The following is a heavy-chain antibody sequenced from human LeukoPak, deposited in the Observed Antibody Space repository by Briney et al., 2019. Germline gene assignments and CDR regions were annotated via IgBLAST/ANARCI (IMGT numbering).Heavy chain of an antibody. CDR1: GGSISSSSYY. CDR2: IYYSGST. J-gene: IGHJ4*02. V-gene: IGHV4-39*01. CDR3: ASYYYDSSGFDY. D-gene: IGHD3-22*01. Sequence: SETLSLTCTVSGGSISSSSYYWGWIRQPPGKRLEWIGSIYYSGSTYYNPSLKSRVTISVDTSKNQFSLKLSSVTAADTAVYYCASYYYDSSGFDYWGQGTPVTVSS.